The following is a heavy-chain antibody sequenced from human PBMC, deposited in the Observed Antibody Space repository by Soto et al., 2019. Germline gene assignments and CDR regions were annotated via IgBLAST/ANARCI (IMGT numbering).Heavy chain of an antibody. CDR3: XXXXNYYDSSGYYGY. D-gene: IGHD3-22*01. V-gene: IGHV3-21*01. CDR2: ISSSSSYI. Sequence: EVQLVESGGGLVKPGGSLRLSCAASGFTFSSYSMNWVRQAPGKGLEWVSSISSSSSYIYYADSVKGRFTISRDNAKNSLYLQMNSLRAEXXAVXXXXXXXNYYDSSGYYGYWGQGTLVTVSS. CDR1: GFTFSSYS. J-gene: IGHJ4*02.